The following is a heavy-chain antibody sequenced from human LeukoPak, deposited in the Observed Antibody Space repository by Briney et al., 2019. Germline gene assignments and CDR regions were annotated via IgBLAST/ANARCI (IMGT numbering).Heavy chain of an antibody. V-gene: IGHV3-30*02. CDR3: AKDGPDGYNGYMDV. D-gene: IGHD5-24*01. CDR2: MRYDGSNQ. CDR1: GFTFSSYG. J-gene: IGHJ6*03. Sequence: GGSLRLSCAASGFTFSSYGMHWVRQAPGKGLEWVTFMRYDGSNQYYTDSVKGRFTISRDNSKNTLYLQMNSLRAEDTAVYYCAKDGPDGYNGYMDVWGKGTTVTISS.